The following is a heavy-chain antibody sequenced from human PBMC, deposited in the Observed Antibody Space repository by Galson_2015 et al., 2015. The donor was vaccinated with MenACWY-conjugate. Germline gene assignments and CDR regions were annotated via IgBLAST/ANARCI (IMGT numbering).Heavy chain of an antibody. V-gene: IGHV4-39*07. J-gene: IGHJ4*02. D-gene: IGHD1-1*01. CDR1: GASLSSKSYS. Sequence: TLSLTCTVSGASLSSKSYSWGWVRQPPGQGLEWIGTSYSSGNTHYNPSLKSRVTISVDTSENQFSLKLTSVTTADTAVYYCSRVRGTTGTDSWGQGTLVSVSS. CDR2: SYSSGNT. CDR3: SRVRGTTGTDS.